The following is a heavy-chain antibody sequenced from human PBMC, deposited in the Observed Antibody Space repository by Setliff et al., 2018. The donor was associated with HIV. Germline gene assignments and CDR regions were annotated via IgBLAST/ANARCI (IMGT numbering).Heavy chain of an antibody. Sequence: PGGSLRLSCAASGFTFSSYAMSWVRQAPGKGLEWVSVIYSGGSSTYYADSVKGRFTISRDNSKNTLYLQMNSLRAEDTAVYYCAKAVMVRGVIITNYYMDVWGKGTTVTVSS. CDR2: IYSGGSST. D-gene: IGHD3-10*01. V-gene: IGHV3-23*03. CDR3: AKAVMVRGVIITNYYMDV. CDR1: GFTFSSYA. J-gene: IGHJ6*03.